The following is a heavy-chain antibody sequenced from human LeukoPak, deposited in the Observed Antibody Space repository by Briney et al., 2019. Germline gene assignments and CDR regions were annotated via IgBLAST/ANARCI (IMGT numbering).Heavy chain of an antibody. CDR1: GGSISVSSYY. V-gene: IGHV4-39*06. CDR3: ASDRI. J-gene: IGHJ4*02. D-gene: IGHD2-15*01. CDR2: IYHSGST. Sequence: SETLSLTCTVSGGSISVSSYYWGWIRQPPGKGLEWIGSIYHSGSTYYNPSLKSRVTISVDTSKNQFPLKLSSVTAADTAVYYCASDRIWGQGTLVTVSS.